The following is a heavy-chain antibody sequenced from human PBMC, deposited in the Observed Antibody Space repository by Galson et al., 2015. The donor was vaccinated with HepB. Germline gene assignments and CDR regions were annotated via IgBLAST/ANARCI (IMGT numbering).Heavy chain of an antibody. CDR2: ISYDGSNK. V-gene: IGHV3-30*04. D-gene: IGHD1-14*01. Sequence: SLRLSCAASGFTFSSYAMHWVRQAPGKGLEWVAVISYDGSNKYYADSVKGRFTISRDNSKNTLYLQMNSLRAEDTAVYYCARDRGIYLTPTEKKYYYYGMDVWGQGTTVTVSS. CDR1: GFTFSSYA. CDR3: ARDRGIYLTPTEKKYYYYGMDV. J-gene: IGHJ6*02.